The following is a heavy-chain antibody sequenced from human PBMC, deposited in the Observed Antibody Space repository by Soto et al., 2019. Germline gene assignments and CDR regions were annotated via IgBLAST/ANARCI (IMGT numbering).Heavy chain of an antibody. Sequence: TSETLSLTCTVSGGSISSYYWSWIRQPPGKGLEWIGEINHSGSTNYNPSLKSRVTISVDTSTNQFSLKLSSVTAADTAVYYCARVVDWAEGERFDYYGMDVWGQGTTVTVSS. CDR2: INHSGST. J-gene: IGHJ6*02. D-gene: IGHD3-10*01. CDR3: ARVVDWAEGERFDYYGMDV. CDR1: GGSISSYY. V-gene: IGHV4-34*01.